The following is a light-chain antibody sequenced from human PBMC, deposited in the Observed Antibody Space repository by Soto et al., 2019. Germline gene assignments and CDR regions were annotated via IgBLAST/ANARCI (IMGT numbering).Light chain of an antibody. CDR2: NNN. Sequence: QSVLTQPPSAFGTTGQRVTISCSGSSSNIGTNTVSWYQHLPGTAPKLPIYNNNQRPSGVPDRFSGSKSGTSASLAISGLQSEDEADYYCAAWDDSLSGHFVFGTGTKVTVL. CDR3: AAWDDSLSGHFV. J-gene: IGLJ1*01. CDR1: SSNIGTNT. V-gene: IGLV1-44*01.